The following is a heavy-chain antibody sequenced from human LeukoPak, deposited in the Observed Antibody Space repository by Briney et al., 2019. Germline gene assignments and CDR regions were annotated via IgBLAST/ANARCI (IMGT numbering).Heavy chain of an antibody. J-gene: IGHJ4*02. Sequence: PGGSLRLSCAASGFTFSSYGMHWVRQAPGKGLEWVAVISNDGNNKYYAGSVRGRLIISRDNSKDTLYLQMNSLRVEDTAVYYCAKDRGYSDTSGFLDYWGQGTLVTASS. V-gene: IGHV3-30*18. CDR3: AKDRGYSDTSGFLDY. CDR1: GFTFSSYG. D-gene: IGHD3-22*01. CDR2: ISNDGNNK.